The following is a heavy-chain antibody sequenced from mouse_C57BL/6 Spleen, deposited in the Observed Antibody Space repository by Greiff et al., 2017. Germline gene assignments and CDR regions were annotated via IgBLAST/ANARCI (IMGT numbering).Heavy chain of an antibody. CDR1: GYTFTSYW. CDR2: IYPGSGST. J-gene: IGHJ1*03. V-gene: IGHV1-55*01. CDR3: ASHPAGGDWYFDV. Sequence: QVQLQQPGAELVKPGASVKMSCKASGYTFTSYWITWVKQWPGQGLEWIGDIYPGSGSTNYNEKFKSKATLTVDTSSSTTYMQLSSLTSEDSAVYYCASHPAGGDWYFDVWGTGTTVTVSS.